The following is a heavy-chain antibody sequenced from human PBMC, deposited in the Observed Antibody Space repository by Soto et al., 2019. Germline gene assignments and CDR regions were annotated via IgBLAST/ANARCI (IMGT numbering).Heavy chain of an antibody. D-gene: IGHD3-22*01. CDR1: GGPFSSYC. V-gene: IGHV4-34*01. Sequence: SETLSLTSAVYGGPFSSYCWNWIRQPPGKGLEWIGEINHSGSTNYNPSLKSRLTISVDTSKNQFSLKLTSVTAADTAVYYCAIDRSGYHKAPHYWGQGTLVTVSS. CDR3: AIDRSGYHKAPHY. J-gene: IGHJ4*02. CDR2: INHSGST.